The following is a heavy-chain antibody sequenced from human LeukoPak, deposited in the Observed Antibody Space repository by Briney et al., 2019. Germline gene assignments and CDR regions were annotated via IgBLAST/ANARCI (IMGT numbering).Heavy chain of an antibody. D-gene: IGHD1-26*01. V-gene: IGHV3-23*01. Sequence: PVGSLRLSCAASGFTFSSYAMSWVRQAPGKGLEWVSAISGSGGSTYYADSVKGRFTISRDNSKNTLYLQMNSLRAEDTAVYYCAKAQWELPHFDYWGQGTLVTVSS. CDR2: ISGSGGST. CDR3: AKAQWELPHFDY. CDR1: GFTFSSYA. J-gene: IGHJ4*02.